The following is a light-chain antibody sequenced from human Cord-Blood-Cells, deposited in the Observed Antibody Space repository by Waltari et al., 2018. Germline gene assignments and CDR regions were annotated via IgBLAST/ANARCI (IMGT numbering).Light chain of an antibody. CDR3: SSYTSSSTWV. CDR2: EVS. J-gene: IGLJ3*02. V-gene: IGLV2-14*01. CDR1: RSDVGGHNY. Sequence: QSALTQPASVSGSSGQSLTISCTGPRSDVGGHNYVLWYQQHPGKAPKLMIYEVSNRPSGVSNRFSGSKSGNTASLTISGLQAEDEADYYCSSYTSSSTWVFGGGTKLTVL.